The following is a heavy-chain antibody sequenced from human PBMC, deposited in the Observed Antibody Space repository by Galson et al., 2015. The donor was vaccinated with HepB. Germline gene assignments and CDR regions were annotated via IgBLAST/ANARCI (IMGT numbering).Heavy chain of an antibody. Sequence: SLRLSCAASGFTFSSYAMHWVRQAPGKGLEYVSAISSNGGSTYYADSVKGRFTISRDNSKNTLYLQMSSLRAEDTAVYYCVKDSRGKAVAGSDWFDPWGQGTLVTVSS. CDR3: VKDSRGKAVAGSDWFDP. D-gene: IGHD6-19*01. V-gene: IGHV3-64D*09. J-gene: IGHJ5*02. CDR1: GFTFSSYA. CDR2: ISSNGGST.